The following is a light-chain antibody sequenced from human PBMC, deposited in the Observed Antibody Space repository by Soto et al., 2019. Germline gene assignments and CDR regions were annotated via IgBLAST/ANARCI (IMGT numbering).Light chain of an antibody. Sequence: QSALTQPPSASGSPGQSVTISCTGTSSDGGGYNYVSWYQQHPGKAPKLMIYEVSQRPSGVPDRFSGSKSGNTASLAVSGLQAEDEADYYCSSYAGGNNVVFGGGTKVTVL. J-gene: IGLJ2*01. CDR2: EVS. CDR3: SSYAGGNNVV. CDR1: SSDGGGYNY. V-gene: IGLV2-8*01.